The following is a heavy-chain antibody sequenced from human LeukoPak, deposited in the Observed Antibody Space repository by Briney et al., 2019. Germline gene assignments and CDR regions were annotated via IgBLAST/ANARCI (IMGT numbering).Heavy chain of an antibody. Sequence: PGGSLRLSCAPSRFNVSSNYMTWVRQAPGKGLEWVSIIYSGGNTYYADSVKGRFTISRDSSKNTLYLRMNSLRAEETAVYYCATREAAVGAFDIWGQGTLVTVSS. J-gene: IGHJ3*02. CDR2: IYSGGNT. CDR3: ATREAAVGAFDI. D-gene: IGHD6-13*01. V-gene: IGHV3-53*01. CDR1: RFNVSSNY.